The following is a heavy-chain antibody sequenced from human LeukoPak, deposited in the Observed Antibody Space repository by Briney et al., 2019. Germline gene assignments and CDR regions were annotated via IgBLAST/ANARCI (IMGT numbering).Heavy chain of an antibody. Sequence: PGGSLRLSCAASGFTFSSYWMHWVRQAPGKGLVWVSRINSDGSGTTYPDSVKGRFTISRDNAKNSLYLQMNSLRAEDTAVYYCAELGITMIGGVWGKGTTVTISS. D-gene: IGHD3-10*02. J-gene: IGHJ6*04. V-gene: IGHV3-74*01. CDR2: INSDGSGT. CDR1: GFTFSSYW. CDR3: AELGITMIGGV.